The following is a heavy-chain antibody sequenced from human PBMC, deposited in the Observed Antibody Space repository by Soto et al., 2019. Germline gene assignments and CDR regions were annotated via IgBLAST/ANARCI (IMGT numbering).Heavy chain of an antibody. J-gene: IGHJ3*02. V-gene: IGHV4-30-4*01. D-gene: IGHD3-22*01. CDR2: IYYSGST. Sequence: SETLSLTCTVSGGSISSGDYYWSWIRQPPGKGLEWIGYIYYSGSTYYNPSLKSRVTISVDTSKNQFSLKLSSVTAADTAVYYCDRRGIGSGYLDDFDIWGQGTMVTVSS. CDR1: GGSISSGDYY. CDR3: DRRGIGSGYLDDFDI.